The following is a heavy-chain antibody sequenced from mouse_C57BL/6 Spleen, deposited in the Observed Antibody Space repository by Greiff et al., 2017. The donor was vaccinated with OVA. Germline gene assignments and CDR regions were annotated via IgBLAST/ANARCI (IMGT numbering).Heavy chain of an antibody. CDR1: GYTFTDYY. CDR3: ARGTTVGYFDY. D-gene: IGHD1-1*01. CDR2: IYPGSGNT. J-gene: IGHJ2*01. V-gene: IGHV1-76*01. Sequence: VKLMESGAELVRPGASVKLSCKASGYTFTDYYINWVKQRPGQGLEWIARIYPGSGNTYYNEKFKGKATLTAEKSSSTAYMQLSSLTSEDSAVYFCARGTTVGYFDYWGQGTTLTVSS.